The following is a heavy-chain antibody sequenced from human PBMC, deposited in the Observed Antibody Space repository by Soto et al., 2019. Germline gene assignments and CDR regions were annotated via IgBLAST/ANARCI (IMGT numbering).Heavy chain of an antibody. V-gene: IGHV4-34*01. CDR3: ARAPHYGSGAFDI. CDR2: INHSGST. D-gene: IGHD3-10*01. CDR1: GGSFSGYY. Sequence: SETLSLTCAVYGGSFSGYYWSWIRQPPGKGLEWIGEINHSGSTNYNPSLKSRVTISVDTSKNQFSLKLSSVTAADTAVYYCARAPHYGSGAFDISGQGTMVTVSS. J-gene: IGHJ3*02.